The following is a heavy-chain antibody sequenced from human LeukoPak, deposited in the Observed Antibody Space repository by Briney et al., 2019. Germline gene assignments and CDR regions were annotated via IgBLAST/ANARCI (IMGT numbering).Heavy chain of an antibody. J-gene: IGHJ4*02. CDR3: ARQPYYYDSSGYWTDY. CDR2: IYPGDSDT. CDR1: GYSFTSYW. V-gene: IGHV5-51*01. D-gene: IGHD3-22*01. Sequence: GESLKISCKGSGYSFTSYWIGWVRQMPGKGLEWMGIIYPGDSDTRYSSSFQGQVTISADKSISTAYLQWSSLKASDTAMYYCARQPYYYDSSGYWTDYWGQGTLVTVSS.